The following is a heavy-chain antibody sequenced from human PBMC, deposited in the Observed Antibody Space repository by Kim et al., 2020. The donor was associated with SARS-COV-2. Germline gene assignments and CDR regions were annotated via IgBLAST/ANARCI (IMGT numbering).Heavy chain of an antibody. CDR1: GFTVSNSY. Sequence: GGSLRLSCAASGFTVSNSYMSWVRQAPGKGLEWVSVISTGGSTYYADSVKGRFTISREYSRNTLFLQMNSLRAEDTAVYYCAKVYGSSWYFDSWGQGTLVTVSS. V-gene: IGHV3-53*01. J-gene: IGHJ4*02. CDR2: ISTGGST. CDR3: AKVYGSSWYFDS. D-gene: IGHD6-13*01.